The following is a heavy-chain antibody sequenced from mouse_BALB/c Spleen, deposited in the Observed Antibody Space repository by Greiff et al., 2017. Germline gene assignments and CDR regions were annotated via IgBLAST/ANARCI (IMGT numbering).Heavy chain of an antibody. D-gene: IGHD1-1*01. CDR2: INPSTGYT. J-gene: IGHJ4*01. V-gene: IGHV1-7*01. CDR1: GYTFTSYW. CDR3: ARELLRYAMDY. Sequence: QVHVKQSGAELAKPGASVKMSCKASGYTFTSYWMHWVNQRPGQGLEWIGYINPSTGYTEYNQKFKDKATLTADKSSSTAYMQLSSLTSEDSAVYYCARELLRYAMDYWGQGTSVTVSS.